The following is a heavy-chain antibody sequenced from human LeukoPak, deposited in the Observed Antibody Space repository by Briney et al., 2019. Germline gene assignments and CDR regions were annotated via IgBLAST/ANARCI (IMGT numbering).Heavy chain of an antibody. D-gene: IGHD3-10*02. Sequence: ASVKVSCKASGYTFTTYAMNWVRQAPGQGLEWMGWIDTNTGNSTYAQGFTGRFVFSLDTSVSTAYLQISTLKAEDTAVYYCARDCSVNTFDIWGQGTMVTVSS. V-gene: IGHV7-4-1*02. CDR1: GYTFTTYA. CDR3: ARDCSVNTFDI. J-gene: IGHJ3*02. CDR2: IDTNTGNS.